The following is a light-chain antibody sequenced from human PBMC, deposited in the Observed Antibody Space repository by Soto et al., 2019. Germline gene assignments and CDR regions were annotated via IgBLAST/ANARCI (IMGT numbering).Light chain of an antibody. J-gene: IGKJ4*01. Sequence: DIQMTQSPSSVSASVGDSLTITCRASQGITSWLAWYQQKPGRAPKLLIYAASSLQSGVPSRFSGSGSGTEFTLTISSLLPEDFGTYYCQQTSSFPLTLGGGTKVEIK. CDR2: AAS. CDR3: QQTSSFPLT. V-gene: IGKV1-12*01. CDR1: QGITSW.